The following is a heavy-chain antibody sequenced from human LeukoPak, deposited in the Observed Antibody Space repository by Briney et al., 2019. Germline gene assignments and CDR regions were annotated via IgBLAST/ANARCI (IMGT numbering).Heavy chain of an antibody. CDR1: GYTFTSYG. CDR2: ISAYNGNT. CDR3: ARDSDPSYYDSSGYPVSFDY. Sequence: ASVKVSCKASGYTFTSYGISWVRQAPGQGLEWMGWISAYNGNTNYAQKLRGRVTMTTDTSTSTAYMELRSLRSDDTAVYYCARDSDPSYYDSSGYPVSFDYWGQGTLVTVSS. D-gene: IGHD3-22*01. J-gene: IGHJ4*02. V-gene: IGHV1-18*01.